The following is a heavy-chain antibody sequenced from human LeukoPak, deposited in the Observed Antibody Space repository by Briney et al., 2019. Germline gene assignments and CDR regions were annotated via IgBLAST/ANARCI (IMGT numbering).Heavy chain of an antibody. CDR1: GGSISSYY. J-gene: IGHJ4*02. CDR3: AREFVQWEPDY. D-gene: IGHD1-26*01. CDR2: IYYSGST. Sequence: SETLSLTCAVSGGSISSYYWSWIRQPPGKGLEWTGYIYYSGSTNYNPSLKSRVTISVDTSKNQFSLKLSSVTAADTAVYYCAREFVQWEPDYWGQGTLVTVSS. V-gene: IGHV4-59*01.